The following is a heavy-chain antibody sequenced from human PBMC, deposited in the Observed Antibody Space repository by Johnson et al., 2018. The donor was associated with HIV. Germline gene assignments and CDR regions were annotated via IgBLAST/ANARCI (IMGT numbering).Heavy chain of an antibody. CDR2: TRYDGSNK. Sequence: QVQLVESGGGVVQPGGSLRLSCAASGFTFSSYGMHWVRQAPGKGLEWVAFTRYDGSNKYYADSVKGRFTISRDNSKNTLYLQMGSLRAEDMAVYYCARERSGSYYVDAFDIWGQGTMVTVSS. CDR3: ARERSGSYYVDAFDI. J-gene: IGHJ3*02. D-gene: IGHD1-26*01. V-gene: IGHV3-30*02. CDR1: GFTFSSYG.